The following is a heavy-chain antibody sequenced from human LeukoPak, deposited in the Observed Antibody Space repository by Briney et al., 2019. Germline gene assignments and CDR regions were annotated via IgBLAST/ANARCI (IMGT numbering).Heavy chain of an antibody. Sequence: GESLKISCKGSGYSFTSYCIGWVRQRPGKGREWIGSIYPCDSDTRYSPSFQGQVTISASQSISTAYLQWSSLKASDTAMYYCARRRYCSSTSCRNWFDPWGQGTLVTVSS. CDR3: ARRRYCSSTSCRNWFDP. J-gene: IGHJ5*02. CDR1: GYSFTSYC. CDR2: IYPCDSDT. V-gene: IGHV5-51*01. D-gene: IGHD2-2*01.